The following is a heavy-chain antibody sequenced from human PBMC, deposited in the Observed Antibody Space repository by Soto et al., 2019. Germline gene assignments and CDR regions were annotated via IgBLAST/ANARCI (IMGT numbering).Heavy chain of an antibody. V-gene: IGHV3-23*01. D-gene: IGHD6-19*01. J-gene: IGHJ4*02. CDR2: ISSGGTTT. Sequence: LRLSCAASGFTFSTHAMSWVRQAPGKGLEWVSSISSGGTTTFYAASVEGRFTISRDKSKNTLYLQMNSLRADDTAVYYCAREGGSIGGWFGRKFDSWGQGTQVTVSS. CDR3: AREGGSIGGWFGRKFDS. CDR1: GFTFSTHA.